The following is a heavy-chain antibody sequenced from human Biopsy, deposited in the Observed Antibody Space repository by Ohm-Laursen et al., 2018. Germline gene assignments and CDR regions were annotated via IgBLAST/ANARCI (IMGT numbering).Heavy chain of an antibody. CDR1: ENPFSTHY. CDR2: INPGGGGT. Sequence: GSSVKVSCNVAENPFSTHYIHWVRQAPGQGLEWVGVINPGGGGTNYTQKFQDRVTVTRDTSTSAVYMELTDLLSEDTAVYHCARSPGRDRMDVWGQGTTVIVSS. D-gene: IGHD1-14*01. CDR3: ARSPGRDRMDV. J-gene: IGHJ6*02. V-gene: IGHV1-46*01.